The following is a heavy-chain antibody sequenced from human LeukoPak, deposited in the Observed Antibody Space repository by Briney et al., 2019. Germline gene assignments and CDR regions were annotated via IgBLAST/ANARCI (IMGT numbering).Heavy chain of an antibody. CDR1: GFTLSIYA. J-gene: IGHJ3*02. CDR2: ISGSGGNT. Sequence: GGSLTLSCAASGFTLSIYAMLGLRQAPGKAVEGVSAISGSGGNTYYADSVEGRLTISRDNSKHTLYLQMNSLRAEDTAVYYCAKGFEGGEVDTAMGDAFDIWGQGTMVTVSS. CDR3: AKGFEGGEVDTAMGDAFDI. D-gene: IGHD5-18*01. V-gene: IGHV3-23*01.